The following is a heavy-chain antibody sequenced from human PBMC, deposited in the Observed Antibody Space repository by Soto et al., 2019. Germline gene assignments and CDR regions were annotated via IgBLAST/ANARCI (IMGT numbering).Heavy chain of an antibody. CDR3: ARHYSGSYPGGYYYYGMDV. CDR1: GFTVSSNY. Sequence: GGSLRLSCAASGFTVSSNYMSWVRQAPGKGLEWVSVIYSGGSTYYADSVKGRFTISRHNSKNTLYLQMNSLRAEDTAVYYCARHYSGSYPGGYYYYGMDVWGQGTTVTVSS. V-gene: IGHV3-66*04. CDR2: IYSGGST. J-gene: IGHJ6*02. D-gene: IGHD1-26*01.